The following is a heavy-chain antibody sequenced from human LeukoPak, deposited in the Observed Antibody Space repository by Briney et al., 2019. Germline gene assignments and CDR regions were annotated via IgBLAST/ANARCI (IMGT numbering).Heavy chain of an antibody. V-gene: IGHV1-46*01. CDR2: INPSGGST. CDR1: GYTFSDYY. Sequence: ASVKVSCKASGYTFSDYYMHWVRQAPGQGLEWMGIINPSGGSTTNAQKFQGRVIMTRDMSTSTVYMELSSLRSEDTAVYFCARYGHSPFFDYWGQGTLVIVSS. D-gene: IGHD4-17*01. J-gene: IGHJ4*02. CDR3: ARYGHSPFFDY.